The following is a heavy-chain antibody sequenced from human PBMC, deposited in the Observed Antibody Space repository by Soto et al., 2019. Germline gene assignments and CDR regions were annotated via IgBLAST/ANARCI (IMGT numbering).Heavy chain of an antibody. CDR3: VRDRYYDSSGYSGHYYYYGMDV. J-gene: IGHJ6*02. CDR1: GGSISSGGYY. CDR2: IYYSGST. D-gene: IGHD3-22*01. V-gene: IGHV4-31*03. Sequence: SETLSLTCTVSGGSISSGGYYWSWIRQHPGKGLEWIGYIYYSGSTYYNPSLKSRVTISVDTSKNQFSLKLSSVTAADAAVYYCVRDRYYDSSGYSGHYYYYGMDVWGQGTTVTVSS.